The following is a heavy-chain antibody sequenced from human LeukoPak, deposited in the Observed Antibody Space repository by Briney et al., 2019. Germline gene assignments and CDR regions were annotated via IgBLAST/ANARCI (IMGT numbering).Heavy chain of an antibody. V-gene: IGHV3-23*01. D-gene: IGHD6-6*01. CDR1: GFTFSSDA. CDR2: ISGSGGST. J-gene: IGHJ4*02. CDR3: AKARRQLVRPDWVDY. Sequence: GGSLRLSCAASGFTFSSDAMSWVRQAPGKGLEWVSAISGSGGSTYYADSVKGRLTISRDNSKNTLYLQMNSLRAEDTAVYYCAKARRQLVRPDWVDYWGQGTLVTVSS.